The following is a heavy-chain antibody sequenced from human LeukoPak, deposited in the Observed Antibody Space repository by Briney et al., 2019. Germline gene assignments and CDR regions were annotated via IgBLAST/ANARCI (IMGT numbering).Heavy chain of an antibody. CDR2: ISSSSGTI. CDR1: GFTFSSYS. CDR3: ARAAGATYYYYYHMDV. D-gene: IGHD1-26*01. V-gene: IGHV3-48*04. J-gene: IGHJ6*03. Sequence: PGGSLRLSCAASGFTFSSYSMNWVRQAPGKGLEWVSYISSSSGTIYYADSLKGRFTISRDSAKNSLYLQMNSLRAEDTALYYCARAAGATYYYYYHMDVWGRGTTVTVSS.